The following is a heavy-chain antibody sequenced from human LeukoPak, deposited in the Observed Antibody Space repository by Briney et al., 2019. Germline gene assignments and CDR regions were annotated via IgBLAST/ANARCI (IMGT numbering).Heavy chain of an antibody. CDR3: AKERGYDFWSGYPPFDY. J-gene: IGHJ4*02. V-gene: IGHV3-23*01. CDR1: GFRFSDYA. D-gene: IGHD3-3*01. CDR2: ITDSGSQT. Sequence: PGGSLRLSCTVSGFRFSDYAMKWVRQAPGKGLEWVSGITDSGSQTFYADSVKGRFTISRDNSKNTLYLQMNSLRAEDTAVYYCAKERGYDFWSGYPPFDYWGQGTLVTVSS.